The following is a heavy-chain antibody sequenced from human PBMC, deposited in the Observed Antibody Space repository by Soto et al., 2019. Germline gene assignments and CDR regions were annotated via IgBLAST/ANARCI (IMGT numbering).Heavy chain of an antibody. CDR1: GYTFTGYY. D-gene: IGHD3-10*01. V-gene: IGHV1-2*02. Sequence: QVQLVQSGAEVKKPGASVKVSCKASGYTFTGYYMHWVRQAPGQGLEWMGWINPTSGGTNYAQKFHGRGTMTRDTSISTAYMELSRLRSDDTAVYYCAREELLLDYYYGIDVWGQGTTVTVSS. CDR2: INPTSGGT. J-gene: IGHJ6*02. CDR3: AREELLLDYYYGIDV.